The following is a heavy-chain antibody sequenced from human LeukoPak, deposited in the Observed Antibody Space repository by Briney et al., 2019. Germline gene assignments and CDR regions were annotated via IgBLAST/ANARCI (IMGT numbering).Heavy chain of an antibody. CDR1: GPTFKNYA. J-gene: IGHJ4*02. Sequence: PGGSLGLSLAAPGPTFKNYALNWVRPAPGKGLEWVAVISYDVTNKYYADSVKGRFTISRDSSKNTLSLQMNSLRPEDTAVYYCATIGDYPDYWGQGTLVTVSS. CDR3: ATIGDYPDY. CDR2: ISYDVTNK. D-gene: IGHD2-8*01. V-gene: IGHV3-30-3*01.